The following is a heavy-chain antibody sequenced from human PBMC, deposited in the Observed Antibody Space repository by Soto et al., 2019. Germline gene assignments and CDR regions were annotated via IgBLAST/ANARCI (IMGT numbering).Heavy chain of an antibody. CDR3: AKSPLGYYGSGSYYNWLDY. CDR1: GFTFSSYA. Sequence: VQLLESGGGLVQPGGSLRLSCAASGFTFSSYAMSWVRQAPGKGLEWVSAISGSGGSTYYADSVKGRFTISRDNSKNTLYLQMNSLRAEDTAVYYCAKSPLGYYGSGSYYNWLDYWGQGTLVTVSS. J-gene: IGHJ4*02. CDR2: ISGSGGST. V-gene: IGHV3-23*01. D-gene: IGHD3-10*01.